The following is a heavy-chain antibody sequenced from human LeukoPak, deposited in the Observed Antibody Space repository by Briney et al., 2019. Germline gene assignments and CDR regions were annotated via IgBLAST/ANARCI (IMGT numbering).Heavy chain of an antibody. CDR3: AKDRHVSSTTMVRVNWFDP. CDR1: GFTFSDYY. V-gene: IGHV3-11*01. D-gene: IGHD3-10*01. CDR2: ISSSGSTI. J-gene: IGHJ5*02. Sequence: PGGSLRLSCAASGFTFSDYYMSWIRQAPGKGLEWVSYISSSGSTIYYADSVKGRFTISRDNAKNSLYLQMNSLRAEDTAVYYCAKDRHVSSTTMVRVNWFDPWGQGTLVTVSS.